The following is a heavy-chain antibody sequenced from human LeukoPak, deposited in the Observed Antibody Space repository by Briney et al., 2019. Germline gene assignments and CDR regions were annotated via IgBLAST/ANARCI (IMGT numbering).Heavy chain of an antibody. CDR2: IYPGDSDT. V-gene: IGHV5-51*01. Sequence: GESLKVSCKGSGYSFTIIWIGWVRQMPGKGLEWMGIIYPGDSDTRYSPSFQSQVTISADKSISTAYLQWSSLKASDTAMYFCARYFRDVYRDFYYWGQGTLVTVSS. CDR3: ARYFRDVYRDFYY. CDR1: GYSFTIIW. J-gene: IGHJ4*02. D-gene: IGHD5-24*01.